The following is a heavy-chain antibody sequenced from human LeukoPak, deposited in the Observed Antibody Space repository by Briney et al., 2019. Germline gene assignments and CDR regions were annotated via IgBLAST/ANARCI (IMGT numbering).Heavy chain of an antibody. J-gene: IGHJ3*02. V-gene: IGHV4-59*01. CDR1: GGSISSCY. D-gene: IGHD2-15*01. CDR3: ARAGSGALFDI. Sequence: PSETLSLTCTVSGGSISSCYWSWIRQPPGKGLEWIGYIYYSGSTNYNPSLKRRVTISVDTSKNQFSLNLSSVAAADTAVYYCARAGSGALFDICGQGTMVTVSS. CDR2: IYYSGST.